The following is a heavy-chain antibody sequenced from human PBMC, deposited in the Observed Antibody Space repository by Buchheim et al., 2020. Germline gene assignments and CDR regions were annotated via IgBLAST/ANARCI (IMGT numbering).Heavy chain of an antibody. Sequence: QVQLVESGGGVVQPGGSLRLSCAASGFTFSSYGMNWVRQAPGKGLEWVAVITHDGSKKYYADSVKGRFTISRDNSKNSLYLQINSLRAEETAVDYWAKEGATVTTDDYYYYGMDVWGQGTT. CDR2: ITHDGSKK. D-gene: IGHD4-11*01. J-gene: IGHJ6*02. CDR3: AKEGATVTTDDYYYYGMDV. V-gene: IGHV3-30*18. CDR1: GFTFSSYG.